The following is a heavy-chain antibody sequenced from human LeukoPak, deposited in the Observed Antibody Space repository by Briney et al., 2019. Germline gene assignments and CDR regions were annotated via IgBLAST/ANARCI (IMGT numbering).Heavy chain of an antibody. CDR3: TTAGDYVWGSYRSGGYFQH. D-gene: IGHD3-16*02. CDR2: IKSKTDGGTT. J-gene: IGHJ1*01. Sequence: GGSLRLSCAASGFTFSNAWMSWVRQAPGKGLEWVGRIKSKTDGGTTDYAAPVKGRFTISRNDSKNTLYLQMNSLKTEDTAVYYCTTAGDYVWGSYRSGGYFQHWGQGTLVTVSS. V-gene: IGHV3-15*01. CDR1: GFTFSNAW.